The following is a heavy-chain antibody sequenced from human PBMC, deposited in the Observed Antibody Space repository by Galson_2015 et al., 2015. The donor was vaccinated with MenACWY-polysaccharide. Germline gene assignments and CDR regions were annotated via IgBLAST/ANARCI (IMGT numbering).Heavy chain of an antibody. V-gene: IGHV3-74*01. J-gene: IGHJ2*01. CDR1: GFTFSSYW. CDR2: TNSDGSST. D-gene: IGHD2-21*02. CDR3: VKMGGGDRTYWYCAR. Sequence: SLRLSCAASGFTFSSYWMHWVRQAPGKGLVWVSRTNSDGSSTSYADSVKGRFTISRDNAKNTLFLQMNSLRAEDTAVYYCVKMGGGDRTYWYCARWCRGTLVTVSS.